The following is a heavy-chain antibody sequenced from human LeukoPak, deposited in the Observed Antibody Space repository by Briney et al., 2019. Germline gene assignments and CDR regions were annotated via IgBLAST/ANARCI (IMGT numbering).Heavy chain of an antibody. Sequence: PSETLSLTCTVSGGSMNNYYWSWIRQPPGKGMEYIGSIDYRGSTNYNPSLKSRVTLSVDTSKNQFSLKLSSVTAADTAVYYCARHARHRQLVPDYWGQGTLVTVSS. CDR3: ARHARHRQLVPDY. D-gene: IGHD6-13*01. CDR1: GGSMNNYY. J-gene: IGHJ4*02. CDR2: IDYRGST. V-gene: IGHV4-59*08.